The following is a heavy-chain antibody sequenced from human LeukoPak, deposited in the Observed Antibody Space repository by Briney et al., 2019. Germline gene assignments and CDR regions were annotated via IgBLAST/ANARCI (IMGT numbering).Heavy chain of an antibody. V-gene: IGHV4-39*07. CDR1: GGSISSSSYY. D-gene: IGHD3-22*01. Sequence: SETLSLTCTVSGGSISSSSYYWGWIRQPPGKGLEWIGSIYYSGSTYYNPSLKSRVTISVDTSKNQFSLKLSSVTAADTAVYYCGRHYYDSSGYYLAFDIWGQGTMVTVSS. CDR2: IYYSGST. CDR3: GRHYYDSSGYYLAFDI. J-gene: IGHJ3*02.